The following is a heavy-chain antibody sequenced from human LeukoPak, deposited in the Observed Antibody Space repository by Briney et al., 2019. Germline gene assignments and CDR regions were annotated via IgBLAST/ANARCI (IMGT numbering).Heavy chain of an antibody. CDR1: GGSISSHY. CDR3: ARLGGYCSNGVCYTGYFDD. V-gene: IGHV4-59*08. CDR2: IYYSGRT. Sequence: SETLSLTCTVSGGSISSHYWSCIRQPPGKGLEWFGYIYYSGRTNYTPSLESRVTILVDMSNNQFSLKLSSVTAADTAVYYRARLGGYCSNGVCYTGYFDDWGQGGLVTVSS. D-gene: IGHD2-8*01. J-gene: IGHJ4*02.